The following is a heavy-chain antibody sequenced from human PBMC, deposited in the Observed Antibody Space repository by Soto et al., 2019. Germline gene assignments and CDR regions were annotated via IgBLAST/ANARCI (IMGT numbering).Heavy chain of an antibody. CDR3: ARSYYGSGSYWFYGMDV. D-gene: IGHD3-10*01. CDR1: GGTFGNSA. J-gene: IGHJ6*02. Sequence: SVKVSCKASGGTFGNSAISWVRQAPGQGLEWMGGIIPSFATGNSAPEFQGRLTITADKSTTTAYMELSSLRSEETAVYYCARSYYGSGSYWFYGMDVWGQGTTVTVS. V-gene: IGHV1-69*06. CDR2: IIPSFATG.